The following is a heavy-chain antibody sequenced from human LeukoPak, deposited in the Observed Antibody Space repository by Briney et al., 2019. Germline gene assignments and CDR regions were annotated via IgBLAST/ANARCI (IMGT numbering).Heavy chain of an antibody. D-gene: IGHD2-2*02. Sequence: GGSLRLSCAASGFTFSSYAMSWVRQAPGKGLEWVSAISGSGGSTYYADSVKGRFTISRDNSKNTLYLQMNSLRAEDTAVYYCAKEGYNWNEKRVVVPAAIKGDYFDYWGQGTLVTVSS. J-gene: IGHJ4*02. V-gene: IGHV3-23*01. CDR2: ISGSGGST. CDR3: AKEGYNWNEKRVVVPAAIKGDYFDY. CDR1: GFTFSSYA.